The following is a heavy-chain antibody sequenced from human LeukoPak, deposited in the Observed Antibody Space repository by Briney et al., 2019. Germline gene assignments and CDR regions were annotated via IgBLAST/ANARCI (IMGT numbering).Heavy chain of an antibody. CDR2: IYYSGST. D-gene: IGHD3-10*01. CDR3: ARGDTYYYGSGSYYPSPGDNWFDP. V-gene: IGHV4-59*01. Sequence: SETLSLTCTVSGGSISSYYWSWIRQPPGKGLEWLGYIYYSGSTNYNPSLKSRVTISVDTSKNQFSLKLSSVTAADTAVYYCARGDTYYYGSGSYYPSPGDNWFDPWGQGTLVTVSS. CDR1: GGSISSYY. J-gene: IGHJ5*02.